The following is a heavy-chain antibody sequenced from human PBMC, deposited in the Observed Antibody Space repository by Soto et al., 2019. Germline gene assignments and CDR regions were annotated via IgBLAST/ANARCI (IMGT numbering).Heavy chain of an antibody. D-gene: IGHD6-19*01. J-gene: IGHJ4*02. CDR1: GYTLTELS. V-gene: IGHV1-24*01. CDR3: ATAGYSSGWYDFDY. Sequence: ASVKVSCKVSGYTLTELSMHWVRQAPGKGLEWMGGFDPEDGETIYAQKFQGRVTMTEDTSTDTAYMELSSLRSEDTAVYYCATAGYSSGWYDFDYWGQGTLVTVSS. CDR2: FDPEDGET.